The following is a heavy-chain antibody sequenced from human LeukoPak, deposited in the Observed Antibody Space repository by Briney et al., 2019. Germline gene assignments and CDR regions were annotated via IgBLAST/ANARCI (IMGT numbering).Heavy chain of an antibody. CDR3: SRGTTYYYDSSGYHY. J-gene: IGHJ4*02. V-gene: IGHV1-8*01. CDR1: GYTFTSYD. D-gene: IGHD3-22*01. CDR2: MNPNSGNT. Sequence: GASVKVSCKASGYTFTSYDINWVRQATGQGLEWMGWMNPNSGNTGYAQKFQGKVTMTRNTSISTAAMELSSLRSKATSVYCCSRGTTYYYDSSGYHYSGQGTLVTVCS.